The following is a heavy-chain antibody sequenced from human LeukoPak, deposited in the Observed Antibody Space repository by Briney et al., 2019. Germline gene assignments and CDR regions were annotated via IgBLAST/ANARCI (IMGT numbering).Heavy chain of an antibody. V-gene: IGHV3-74*01. J-gene: IGHJ4*02. Sequence: PGGSLRLSCAAYGFTFSSYWMHWVRQAPGKGLVWVSRINSDGSSTSYVDSVKGRFTISRDNSKNTLYLQMNSLRAEDTAVYYCARAPIPWLFPNTPFDYWGQGTLVTVSS. D-gene: IGHD3-22*01. CDR2: INSDGSST. CDR1: GFTFSSYW. CDR3: ARAPIPWLFPNTPFDY.